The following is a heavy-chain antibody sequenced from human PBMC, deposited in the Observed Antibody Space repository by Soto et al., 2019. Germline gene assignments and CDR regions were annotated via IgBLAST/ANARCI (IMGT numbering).Heavy chain of an antibody. CDR1: GGSISGYY. CDR2: LYYSGST. D-gene: IGHD4-17*01. J-gene: IGHJ4*02. CDR3: ARETYGEYGHLDY. Sequence: QVQLQESGPGLVKPSETLSLTCTVSGGSISGYYWSWMRQPPGKGLEWIGLLYYSGSTTYNPSLKSRVTISVDTSKNQVSLKLSSVTAADTAVYYCARETYGEYGHLDYWGQGILVTVSS. V-gene: IGHV4-59*01.